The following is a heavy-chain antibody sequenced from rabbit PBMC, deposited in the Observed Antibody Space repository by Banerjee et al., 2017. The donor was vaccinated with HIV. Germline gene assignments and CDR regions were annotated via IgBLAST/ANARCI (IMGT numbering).Heavy chain of an antibody. CDR2: IYIDGRDIS. CDR1: GFDFSSNA. V-gene: IGHV1S40*01. CDR3: ARDYIYGDADYALGL. D-gene: IGHD6-1*01. Sequence: QSLEESGGDLVKPGASLTLTRTASGFDFSSNAMCWVRQAPGKGLEWIACIYIDGRDISHYASWAKGRFTISKTSSTTVTLQMTSLTAADTATYFCARDYIYGDADYALGLWGPGTLVTVS. J-gene: IGHJ4*01.